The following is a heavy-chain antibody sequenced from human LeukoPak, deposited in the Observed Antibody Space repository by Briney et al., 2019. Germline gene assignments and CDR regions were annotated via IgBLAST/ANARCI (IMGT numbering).Heavy chain of an antibody. V-gene: IGHV3-7*01. Sequence: GGSLRLSCAASGFTFSNYWMSWVRQAPGKGLEWVANIKQDGSVKYYVDSVRGRFTISRDNAKNSVYLQMNSLRAEDTAVYYCARIGYSSSCLDYWGQGTLVTVSS. D-gene: IGHD6-13*01. J-gene: IGHJ4*02. CDR1: GFTFSNYW. CDR2: IKQDGSVK. CDR3: ARIGYSSSCLDY.